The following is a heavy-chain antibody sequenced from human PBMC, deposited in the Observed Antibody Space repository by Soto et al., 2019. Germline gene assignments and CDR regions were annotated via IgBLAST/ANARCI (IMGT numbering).Heavy chain of an antibody. D-gene: IGHD5-12*01. CDR3: ARLAWLYYFDY. CDR1: GGSISSSSYY. Sequence: PSETLSLTCTVSGGSISSSSYYWGWIRQPPGKGLEWIGSIYYSGSTYYNPSLKSRVTISVDTSKNQFSLKLSSVTAADTAVYYCARLAWLYYFDYWGQGTLVTVSS. CDR2: IYYSGST. J-gene: IGHJ4*02. V-gene: IGHV4-39*01.